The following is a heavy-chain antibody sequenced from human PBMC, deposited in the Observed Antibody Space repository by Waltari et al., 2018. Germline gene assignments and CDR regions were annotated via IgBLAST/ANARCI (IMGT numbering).Heavy chain of an antibody. Sequence: QVQLQESGPGLVKPSETLSLTCAVSGYSISSGYYWGWIRQPPGKGLEWIGSIYHSGSTYYNPSLKSRVTISVDTSKNQFSLKLSSVTAADTAVYYCARDPDYGGNSDFDYWGQGTLVTVSS. CDR2: IYHSGST. CDR1: GYSISSGYY. CDR3: ARDPDYGGNSDFDY. V-gene: IGHV4-38-2*02. D-gene: IGHD2-21*02. J-gene: IGHJ4*02.